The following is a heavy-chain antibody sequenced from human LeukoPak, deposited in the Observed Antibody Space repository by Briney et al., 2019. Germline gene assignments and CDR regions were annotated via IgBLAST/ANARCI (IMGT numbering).Heavy chain of an antibody. CDR2: ISYDGSNK. J-gene: IGHJ4*02. V-gene: IGHV3-30*01. D-gene: IGHD3-10*01. CDR3: ARDITITMVRGVPRLGGYFDY. Sequence: GRSLRLSCAASGFTFSSYAMHWVRQAPGKGLEWVAVISYDGSNKYYADSVKGRFTISRDNSKNTLYLQMNSLRAEDTAVYYCARDITITMVRGVPRLGGYFDYWGQGTLVTVSS. CDR1: GFTFSSYA.